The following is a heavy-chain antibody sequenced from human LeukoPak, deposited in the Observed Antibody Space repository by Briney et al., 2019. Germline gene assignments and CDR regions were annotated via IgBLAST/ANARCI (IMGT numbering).Heavy chain of an antibody. V-gene: IGHV3-30*04. CDR3: ARDTYYDILTGPQPTGFDY. CDR2: ISYDGSNK. D-gene: IGHD3-9*01. J-gene: IGHJ4*02. CDR1: GFTFSSYA. Sequence: RGSLRLSCAASGFTFSSYAMHWVRQAPGKGLEWVAVISYDGSNKYYADSVKGRFTISRDNSKNTLYLQMNSLRAEDTAVYYCARDTYYDILTGPQPTGFDYWGQGTLVTVSS.